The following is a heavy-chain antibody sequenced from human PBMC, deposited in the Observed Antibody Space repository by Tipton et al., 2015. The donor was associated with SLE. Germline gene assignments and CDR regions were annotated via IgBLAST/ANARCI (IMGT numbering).Heavy chain of an antibody. CDR1: GGSFSGYY. Sequence: TLSLTCAVYGGSFSGYYWSWIRQPPGKGLEWIGEINHSGSTNYNPSLKSRVTISVDTSKNQFSLKLRSVTAADTAVYYCARSGPPTLRDRLLGAFDIWGQGTLVTVSS. V-gene: IGHV4-34*01. CDR2: INHSGST. D-gene: IGHD3-22*01. J-gene: IGHJ3*02. CDR3: ARSGPPTLRDRLLGAFDI.